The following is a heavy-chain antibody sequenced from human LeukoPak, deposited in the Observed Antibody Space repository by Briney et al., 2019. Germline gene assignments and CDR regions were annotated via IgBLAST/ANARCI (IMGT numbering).Heavy chain of an antibody. J-gene: IGHJ4*02. CDR2: MFYSGRT. CDR3: AKHPTRRDVYDHLDY. Sequence: SETLSLTCTGSGGSSSSGNYHLAGMRQPPGKGPEWIGSMFYSGRTYYNPSLKSRVTISVDTSKNQFSLKVTSVTAADTAVYYCAKHPTRRDVYDHLDYWGQGTLVTVSS. V-gene: IGHV4-39*01. CDR1: GGSSSSGNYH. D-gene: IGHD5/OR15-5a*01.